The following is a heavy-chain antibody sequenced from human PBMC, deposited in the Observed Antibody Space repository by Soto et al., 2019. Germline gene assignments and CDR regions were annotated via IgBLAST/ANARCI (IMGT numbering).Heavy chain of an antibody. J-gene: IGHJ4*02. CDR2: INPSGGST. Sequence: QVQLVQSGAEVKKPGASVKVSCKASGYTFTSYYMHWVRQAPGQGLEWMGIINPSGGSTSYAQKFQGRVTMTRDTSTSTVYMEPSSLRSEDTAVYYCAIDLAAQYYFDYWGQGTLVTVSS. CDR3: AIDLAAQYYFDY. CDR1: GYTFTSYY. V-gene: IGHV1-46*01.